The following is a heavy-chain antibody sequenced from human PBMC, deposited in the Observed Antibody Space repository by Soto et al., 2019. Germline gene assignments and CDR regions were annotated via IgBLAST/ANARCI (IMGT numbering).Heavy chain of an antibody. CDR3: AKSEFRGQKYYGMDV. CDR1: GFTFSSYA. J-gene: IGHJ6*02. V-gene: IGHV3-23*01. D-gene: IGHD3-10*01. CDR2: ISGSGGST. Sequence: PGGSLRFSCAASGFTFSSYAMSWVRQAPGKGLEWVSAISGSGGSTYYADSVKGRFTISRDNSKNTLYLQMNSLRAEDTAVYYCAKSEFRGQKYYGMDVWGQGTTVTVSS.